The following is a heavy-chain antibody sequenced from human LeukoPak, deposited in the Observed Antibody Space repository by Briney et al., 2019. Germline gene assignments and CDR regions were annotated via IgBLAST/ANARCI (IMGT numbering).Heavy chain of an antibody. D-gene: IGHD3-10*01. CDR1: GGSISSGSYY. CDR2: MYTSGST. CDR3: ARDLWFGAGRVFDI. J-gene: IGHJ3*02. V-gene: IGHV4-61*02. Sequence: KSSETLSLTCTVSGGSISSGSYYWSWIRQPAGKGLEWIVRMYTSGSTNYNASLKSRVTISVDTSKNQFSLKLSSVSAADTAVYYCARDLWFGAGRVFDIWGQGTMVTVSS.